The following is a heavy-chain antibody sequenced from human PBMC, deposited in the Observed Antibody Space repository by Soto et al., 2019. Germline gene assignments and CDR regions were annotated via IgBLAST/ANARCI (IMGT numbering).Heavy chain of an antibody. V-gene: IGHV1-69*01. CDR2: IIPIFGTA. Sequence: QVQLVQSGAEVRKPGSSVKVSCKASGGTFSRHAISWVRQAPGQGLEWMGGIIPIFGTANHAQKFQGRVTIIADESTSTVYMELSSLRSEDTAMYYCARLARGTYALDYWGQGTLVTVSS. CDR1: GGTFSRHA. J-gene: IGHJ4*02. D-gene: IGHD2-15*01. CDR3: ARLARGTYALDY.